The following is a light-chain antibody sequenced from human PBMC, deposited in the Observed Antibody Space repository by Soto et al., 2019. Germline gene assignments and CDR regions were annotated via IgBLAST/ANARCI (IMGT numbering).Light chain of an antibody. Sequence: DIQMTQSPSSVSASAGDRVTIACRASQGISSRLVWYQQKPGTPPKLLIYAASTLHSGVPPRFSGSGSGTDFTLTISSLQPEDFATYYCQQANTSPWTFGQGTKVGIK. V-gene: IGKV1-12*01. CDR3: QQANTSPWT. J-gene: IGKJ1*01. CDR2: AAS. CDR1: QGISSR.